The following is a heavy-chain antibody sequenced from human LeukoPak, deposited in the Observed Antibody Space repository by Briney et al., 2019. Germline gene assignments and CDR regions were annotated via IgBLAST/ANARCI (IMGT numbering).Heavy chain of an antibody. Sequence: PSETLSLTCAVYGGSFSGYYWSWIRQPPGKGLEWIGEINHSGSTNYNPSLKSRVTISVDTSKNQFSLKLSSVTAADTAVYYCAARYGGVDYWGQGALVTVSS. D-gene: IGHD4-17*01. CDR3: AARYGGVDY. CDR1: GGSFSGYY. V-gene: IGHV4-34*01. CDR2: INHSGST. J-gene: IGHJ4*02.